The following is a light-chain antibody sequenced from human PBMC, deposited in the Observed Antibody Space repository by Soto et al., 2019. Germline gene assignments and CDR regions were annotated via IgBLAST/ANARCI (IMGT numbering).Light chain of an antibody. CDR3: MQALQTHYS. CDR2: LGS. J-gene: IGKJ2*01. V-gene: IGKV2-28*01. Sequence: DIVMTQSPLSLPVTPGEPASISCRSSQSLLHSNGYTYLDWYLQKPGQSPQLLIYLGSIRASGVPVRFSGSGSGTDFTLKISRVEAEEVGVYYCMQALQTHYSFGQGTKLEIK. CDR1: QSLLHSNGYTY.